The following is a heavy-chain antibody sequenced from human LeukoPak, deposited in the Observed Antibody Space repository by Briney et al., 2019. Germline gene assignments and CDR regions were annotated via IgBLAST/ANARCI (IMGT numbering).Heavy chain of an antibody. D-gene: IGHD3-10*01. V-gene: IGHV4-34*01. Sequence: PSETLSLTCAVYGGSFSGYYWSWIRQPPGKGLEWLGEINHSGSTNYNPSLKSRVTISVDTSKNQFSLKLSSVTAADTAVYYCARVHMVRGVIGDYFDYWGQGTLVTVSS. CDR2: INHSGST. CDR1: GGSFSGYY. J-gene: IGHJ4*02. CDR3: ARVHMVRGVIGDYFDY.